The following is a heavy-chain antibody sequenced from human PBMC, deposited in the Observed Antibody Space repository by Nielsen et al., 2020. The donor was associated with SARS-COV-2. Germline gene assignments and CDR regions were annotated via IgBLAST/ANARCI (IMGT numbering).Heavy chain of an antibody. CDR1: GFTFDDYA. Sequence: GESLKISCAASGFTFDDYAMHWVRQAPGKGLEWVSLISGDGGYTYYADSVKGRFTISRDNSKNSLYLQMNSLRTEDTAFYYCARSGTSDGSDYWGQGTLVTVSS. J-gene: IGHJ4*02. CDR3: ARSGTSDGSDY. V-gene: IGHV3-43*02. CDR2: ISGDGGYT. D-gene: IGHD3-3*01.